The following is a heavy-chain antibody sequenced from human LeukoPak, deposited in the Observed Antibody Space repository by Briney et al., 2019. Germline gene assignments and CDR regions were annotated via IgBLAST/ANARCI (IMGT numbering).Heavy chain of an antibody. D-gene: IGHD2-2*01. J-gene: IGHJ6*02. CDR3: ARVCPRGVVVVPAATYYYYYYGMDV. CDR2: MNPNSGNT. Sequence: AASVTVSCKASGYTFTSYDINWVRQAAGQGLEWMGWMNPNSGNTGYAQKFQGRGTITRNTSISTAYMELSSLRSEDTAVYYCARVCPRGVVVVPAATYYYYYYGMDVWGQGTTVTVSS. CDR1: GYTFTSYD. V-gene: IGHV1-8*01.